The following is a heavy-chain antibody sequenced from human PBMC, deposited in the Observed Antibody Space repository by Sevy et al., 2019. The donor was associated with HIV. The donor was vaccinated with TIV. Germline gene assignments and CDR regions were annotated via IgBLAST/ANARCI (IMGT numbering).Heavy chain of an antibody. Sequence: GESLKISCAASGFTFSSYSMNWVRQAPGKGLEWVSYISSSSSTIYYADSVKGRFTISRDNAKNSLYLQMNSLRAEDTAVYFCATSRRDYYNYYFDYWGHGTLVTVSS. CDR3: ATSRRDYYNYYFDY. CDR1: GFTFSSYS. CDR2: ISSSSSTI. V-gene: IGHV3-48*01. D-gene: IGHD3-22*01. J-gene: IGHJ4*01.